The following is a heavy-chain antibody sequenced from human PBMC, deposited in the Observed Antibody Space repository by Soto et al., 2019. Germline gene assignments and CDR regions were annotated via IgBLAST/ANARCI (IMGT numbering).Heavy chain of an antibody. CDR1: GYTFSSYA. D-gene: IGHD1-1*01. V-gene: IGHV1-3*01. CDR2: INAGYGNT. CDR3: ARDTLDGTFDF. Sequence: ASVNVSFKASGYTFSSYAMHWVRQAPGQRLELMGWINAGYGNTKSSQKFQDRVTISRDTSASTAYRELTSLRSEDTAVYSCARDTLDGTFDFWGHGTLVTGSS. J-gene: IGHJ4*01.